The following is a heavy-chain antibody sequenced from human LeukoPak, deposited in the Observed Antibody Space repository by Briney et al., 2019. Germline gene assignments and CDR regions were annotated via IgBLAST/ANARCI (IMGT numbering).Heavy chain of an antibody. CDR2: ISYDGSNK. Sequence: PGRSLRLSCAASGFTFSSYAMHWVRQAPGKGLEWVAVISYDGSNKYYADSVKGRFTISRDNSKNTPYLQMNSLRAEDTAVYYCARGPLVPAFYWFDPWGQGTLVTVSS. J-gene: IGHJ5*02. CDR1: GFTFSSYA. CDR3: ARGPLVPAFYWFDP. D-gene: IGHD2-2*01. V-gene: IGHV3-30-3*01.